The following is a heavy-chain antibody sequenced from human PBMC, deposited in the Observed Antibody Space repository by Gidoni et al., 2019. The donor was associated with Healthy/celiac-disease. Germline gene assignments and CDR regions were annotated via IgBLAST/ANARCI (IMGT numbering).Heavy chain of an antibody. CDR1: GVTCSSYS. CDR2: ISSSISYL. J-gene: IGHJ5*02. D-gene: IGHD3-10*01. CDR3: ARVLRYGSGSYYNWFDP. Sequence: EVQLVESGGGMVKHGGSLRLSCAASGVTCSSYSMNWVRQAPGKGLEWVSSISSSISYLYYSDSVKGRFTTSRDNAKNSLYLQMNSLRAEDTAVYYCARVLRYGSGSYYNWFDPWGQGTLVTVSS. V-gene: IGHV3-21*01.